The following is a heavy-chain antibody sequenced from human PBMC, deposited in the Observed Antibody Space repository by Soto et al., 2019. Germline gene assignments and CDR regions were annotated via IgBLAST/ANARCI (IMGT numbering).Heavy chain of an antibody. V-gene: IGHV3-33*01. D-gene: IGHD1-26*01. CDR1: GFTFNTYG. Sequence: QVQLVESGGGVVQPGRSLRLSCAASGFTFNTYGMHWVRQAPGKGLEWVAVIWHDGGKKYYADSAKGRFTISRDNSKNTPFLQMNSLRAEDPAVYFWARGLGPRNGPFDLLGQGT. CDR2: IWHDGGKK. CDR3: ARGLGPRNGPFDL. J-gene: IGHJ4*02.